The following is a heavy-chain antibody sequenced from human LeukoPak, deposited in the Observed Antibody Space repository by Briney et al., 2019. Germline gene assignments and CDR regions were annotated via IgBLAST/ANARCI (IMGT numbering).Heavy chain of an antibody. CDR3: ARVSHGDYGRFDP. CDR2: INPNSGAT. Sequence: ASVKVSCKASGYTFNGYFMHWVRQAPGQGLEWMGWINPNSGATKSPQKFQGRVTMTRDTSTRTAYMELSRLTSDDTAVYYCARVSHGDYGRFDPWGQGTLVTVSS. CDR1: GYTFNGYF. V-gene: IGHV1-2*02. J-gene: IGHJ5*02. D-gene: IGHD4-17*01.